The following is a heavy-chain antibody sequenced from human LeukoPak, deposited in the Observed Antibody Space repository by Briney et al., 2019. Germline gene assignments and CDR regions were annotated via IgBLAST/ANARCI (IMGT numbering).Heavy chain of an antibody. CDR1: GFTFSSYA. CDR3: AKGVYSTASGAFDI. J-gene: IGHJ3*02. Sequence: QPGGSLRLSCAASGFTFSSYAMSWVRQSPGKGPEWVSGISGSGGTTHDADSVKGRFTISRDNSENTLYLQMSSLRVEDTAVYYCAKGVYSTASGAFDIWGQGTMVTVSA. V-gene: IGHV3-23*01. CDR2: ISGSGGTT. D-gene: IGHD6-6*01.